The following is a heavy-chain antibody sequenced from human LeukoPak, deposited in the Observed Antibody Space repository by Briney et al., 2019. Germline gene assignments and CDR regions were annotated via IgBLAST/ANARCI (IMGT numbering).Heavy chain of an antibody. V-gene: IGHV3-30*18. J-gene: IGHJ4*02. CDR2: ISYDGSNK. CDR3: AKGVTTDY. Sequence: GRSLRLSCAASGFTFSSYGMHWVRQAPGKGLEWVAVISYDGSNKYYADSVKGRFTISRDNSKNTLYLQMNSLRAGDTAVYYCAKGVTTDYWGQGTLVTVSS. D-gene: IGHD4-17*01. CDR1: GFTFSSYG.